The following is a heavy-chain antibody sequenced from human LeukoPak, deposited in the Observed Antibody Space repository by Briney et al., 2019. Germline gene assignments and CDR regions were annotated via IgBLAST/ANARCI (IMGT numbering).Heavy chain of an antibody. J-gene: IGHJ4*02. V-gene: IGHV4-61*02. CDR2: IYTSGST. Sequence: SETLSLTCTVSGGSISSGTYYWSWIRQPAGKGLEWIGRIYTSGSTNYNPSLKSRVTMSVDTSKNQFSLKLSSVTAADTAVYYCASARFDSSGYDYWGQGTLVTVS. CDR3: ASARFDSSGYDY. CDR1: GGSISSGTYY. D-gene: IGHD3-22*01.